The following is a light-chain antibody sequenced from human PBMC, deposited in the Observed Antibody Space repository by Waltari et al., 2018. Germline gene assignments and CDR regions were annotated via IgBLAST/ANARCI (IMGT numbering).Light chain of an antibody. CDR2: GAS. J-gene: IGKJ5*01. Sequence: EIVMAQSPATLSVSPGEGATLSCRASQSVGSSLAWYPQKPGQAPSLLIYGASTRAAGAPARFSGTGSGTDFTLTISSLQSEDFAVYYCQQYKNWPITFGQGTRLE. V-gene: IGKV3-15*01. CDR1: QSVGSS. CDR3: QQYKNWPIT.